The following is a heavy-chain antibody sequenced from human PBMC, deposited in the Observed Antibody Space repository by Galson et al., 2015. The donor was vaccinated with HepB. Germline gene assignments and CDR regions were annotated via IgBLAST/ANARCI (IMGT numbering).Heavy chain of an antibody. Sequence: SVKVSCKASGYTFTSYYMHWVRQAPGQGLEWMGIINPSGGSTSYAQKFQGRVTMTRDTSTSTVYMELSSLRSEDTAVYYCARDSWITAPKSHPDYWGQGTLVTVSS. CDR3: ARDSWITAPKSHPDY. D-gene: IGHD5-12*01. CDR2: INPSGGST. J-gene: IGHJ4*02. CDR1: GYTFTSYY. V-gene: IGHV1-46*01.